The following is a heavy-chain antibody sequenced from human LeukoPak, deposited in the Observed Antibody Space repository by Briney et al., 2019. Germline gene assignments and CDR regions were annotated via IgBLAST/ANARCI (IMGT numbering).Heavy chain of an antibody. CDR1: GGSMTTSTYY. Sequence: SETLALTCTVSGGSMTTSTYYWGWIRQPPGKGLEWIGSMSYSGSAYYNPSLKSRVSISVDTSKNQLSLNLTSVTAADTAVYYCARRGTIYWFFDLWGRGTLVTVSS. D-gene: IGHD3-16*01. CDR3: ARRGTIYWFFDL. V-gene: IGHV4-39*01. J-gene: IGHJ2*01. CDR2: MSYSGSA.